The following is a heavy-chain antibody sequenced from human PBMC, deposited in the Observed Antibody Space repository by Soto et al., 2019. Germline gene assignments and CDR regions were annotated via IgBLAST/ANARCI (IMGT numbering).Heavy chain of an antibody. J-gene: IGHJ4*02. CDR1: GFTFSSYS. D-gene: IGHD3-10*01. CDR3: ARGGSFRRGIDY. V-gene: IGHV3-21*01. CDR2: ISSSSSYI. Sequence: PGGSLRLSCAASGFTFSSYSMNWVRQAPGKGLEWVSSISSSSSYIYYADSVKGRFTISRDNAKNSLYLQMNSLRAEDTAVYYCARGGSFRRGIDYWGQGTLVTSPQ.